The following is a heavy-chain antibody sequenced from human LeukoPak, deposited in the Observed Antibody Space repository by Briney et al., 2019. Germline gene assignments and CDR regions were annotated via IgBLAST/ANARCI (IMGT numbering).Heavy chain of an antibody. Sequence: GRSLRLSCAASGFIFSNYGMHWVRQAPGKGLEWVAVIWFDGSNQYHADSVKGRFTISRDNAKNSLYLQMNSLRAEDTAVYYCATRFLWGQGTLVTVSS. V-gene: IGHV3-33*03. CDR3: ATRFL. CDR2: IWFDGSNQ. CDR1: GFIFSNYG. J-gene: IGHJ4*02. D-gene: IGHD3-3*01.